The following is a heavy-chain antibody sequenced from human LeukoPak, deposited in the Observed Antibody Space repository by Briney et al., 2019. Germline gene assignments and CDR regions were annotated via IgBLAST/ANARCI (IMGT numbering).Heavy chain of an antibody. J-gene: IGHJ4*02. D-gene: IGHD6-19*01. V-gene: IGHV3-74*01. CDR3: ARVSSPGIAVAALGY. CDR1: EFTYSSYR. Sequence: ALRLSGVAIEFTYSSYRMHWVRQAPGPGVVGVSRINSDGSSTSYADSVKGRFTISRDNAKNTLYLQMNSLRAEDTAVYYCARVSSPGIAVAALGYWGQGTLVTVSS. CDR2: INSDGSST.